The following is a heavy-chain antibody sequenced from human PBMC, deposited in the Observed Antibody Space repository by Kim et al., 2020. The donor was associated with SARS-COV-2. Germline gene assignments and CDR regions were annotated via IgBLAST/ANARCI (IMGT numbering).Heavy chain of an antibody. D-gene: IGHD6-13*01. J-gene: IGHJ4*02. CDR3: ARGGYSSPMEVYYFDY. Sequence: SVKGRFTISRDNSKNTPYLQMNSLRAEDKAVYYCARGGYSSPMEVYYFDYWGQGTLVTVSS. V-gene: IGHV3-30*07.